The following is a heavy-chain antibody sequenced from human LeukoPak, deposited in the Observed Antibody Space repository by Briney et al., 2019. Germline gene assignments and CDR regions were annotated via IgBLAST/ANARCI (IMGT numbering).Heavy chain of an antibody. CDR3: ARQKWITMVRGVINWFDP. Sequence: GASVKVSCKASGYTFTSYAMNWVRQAPGQGLEWMGWINTNTGNPTYAQGFTGRFVFSLDTSVSTAYLQISSLKAEDTAVYYCARQKWITMVRGVINWFDPWGQGTLVTVSS. CDR1: GYTFTSYA. D-gene: IGHD3-10*01. V-gene: IGHV7-4-1*02. J-gene: IGHJ5*02. CDR2: INTNTGNP.